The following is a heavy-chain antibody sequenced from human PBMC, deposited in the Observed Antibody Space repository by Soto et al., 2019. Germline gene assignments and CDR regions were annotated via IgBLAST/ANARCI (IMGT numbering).Heavy chain of an antibody. Sequence: EVQLVESGGGLVKPGGSLRLSCAASGFSFSSDSMGWVRQAPRKGLEWVSSISSSGSFKNYADSVKGRFTISRDNAKNSLYLQMSGLKDEDTAVYYCARDPPTGTTLDWADSWGQGTLVTVSS. J-gene: IGHJ4*02. CDR1: GFSFSSDS. CDR2: ISSSGSFK. CDR3: ARDPPTGTTLDWADS. V-gene: IGHV3-21*01. D-gene: IGHD1-7*01.